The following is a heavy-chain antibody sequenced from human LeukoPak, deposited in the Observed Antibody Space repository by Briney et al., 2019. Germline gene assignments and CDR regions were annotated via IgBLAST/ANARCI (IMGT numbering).Heavy chain of an antibody. D-gene: IGHD2-15*01. CDR2: IYYSGST. CDR1: GGSISSSSYY. J-gene: IGHJ4*02. V-gene: IGHV4-39*01. Sequence: SETLSLTCTVSGGSISSSSYYWGWIRQPPGKGLEWIGSIYYSGSTYYNPSLKSRVTISVDTSKNQFSLKLSSVTAADTAVYYCARNARRSSYLYYFDYWGQGTLVTVSS. CDR3: ARNARRSSYLYYFDY.